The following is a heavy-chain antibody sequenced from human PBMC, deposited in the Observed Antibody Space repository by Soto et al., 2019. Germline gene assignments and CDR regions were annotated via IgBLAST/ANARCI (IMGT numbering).Heavy chain of an antibody. J-gene: IGHJ6*02. CDR3: VRDTAYCSGGTCYSSNDMDV. CDR1: GFTFSSYA. D-gene: IGHD2-15*01. Sequence: GGSLRLSCAASGFTFSSYAMHWVRQAPGKGLEWVAVISYDGRNKYYADSVKGRFTISRDNSKNTLYLEMNSLRVEDTAVYHCVRDTAYCSGGTCYSSNDMDVWGQGTTVTASS. V-gene: IGHV3-30*04. CDR2: ISYDGRNK.